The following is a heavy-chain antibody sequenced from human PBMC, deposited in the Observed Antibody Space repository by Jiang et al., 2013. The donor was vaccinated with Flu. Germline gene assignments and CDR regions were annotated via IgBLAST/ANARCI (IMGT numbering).Heavy chain of an antibody. V-gene: IGHV1-2*02. J-gene: IGHJ5*02. CDR2: INPNSGGT. D-gene: IGHD2-15*01. CDR1: GYTFTGYY. Sequence: QLVESGREVKKPGASVKVSCKASGYTFTGYYMHWVRQAPGQGLEWMGWINPNSGGTNYAQKFQGRVTMTRDTSISTAYMELSRLRSDDTAVYYCAREGGYCSGGSCYSVPWFDPWGQGTLVTVSS. CDR3: AREGGYCSGGSCYSVPWFDP.